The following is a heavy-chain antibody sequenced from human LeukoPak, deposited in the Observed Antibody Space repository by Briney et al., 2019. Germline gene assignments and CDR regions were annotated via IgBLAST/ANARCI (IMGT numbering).Heavy chain of an antibody. Sequence: ASVKVSCKASGYTFTGYYMHWVRQAPGQGLEWMGWINPNSGGTNYAQKFQGRVTMTRDTSISTAYMKLSRLRSDDTAVYYCARILGIAVAGSDYWGQGTLVTVSS. CDR1: GYTFTGYY. CDR3: ARILGIAVAGSDY. CDR2: INPNSGGT. J-gene: IGHJ4*02. V-gene: IGHV1-2*02. D-gene: IGHD6-19*01.